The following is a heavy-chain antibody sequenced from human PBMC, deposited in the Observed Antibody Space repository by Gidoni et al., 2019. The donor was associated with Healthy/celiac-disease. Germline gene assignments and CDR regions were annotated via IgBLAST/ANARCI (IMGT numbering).Heavy chain of an antibody. CDR2: VYYSGST. D-gene: IGHD1-26*01. CDR3: ARGILGATKGLGYYFDY. Sequence: QVQLQESGPGLVKPSQTLSLTCTVSGGSISSGGYYWSWIRQHPGKGLEWIGYVYYSGSTYYNPSLKSRVTISVDTSKNQFSLKLSSVTAADTAVYYCARGILGATKGLGYYFDYWGQGTLVTVSS. J-gene: IGHJ4*02. CDR1: GGSISSGGYY. V-gene: IGHV4-31*03.